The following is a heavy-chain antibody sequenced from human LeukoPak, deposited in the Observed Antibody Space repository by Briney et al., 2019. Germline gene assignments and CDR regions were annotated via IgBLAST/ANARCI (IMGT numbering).Heavy chain of an antibody. D-gene: IGHD6-13*01. V-gene: IGHV4-34*01. Sequence: SETLSLTCTVSGGSISSYYWSWIRQPPGKGLEWIGEINHSGSTNYNPSLKSRVTISVDTSKSQFSLKLTSVTAADTAVYYCARTKIAAAVHFDYWGQGTLVTVSS. CDR2: INHSGST. J-gene: IGHJ4*02. CDR1: GGSISSYY. CDR3: ARTKIAAAVHFDY.